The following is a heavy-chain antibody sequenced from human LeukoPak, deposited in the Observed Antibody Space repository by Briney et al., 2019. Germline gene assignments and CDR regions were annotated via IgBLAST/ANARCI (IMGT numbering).Heavy chain of an antibody. D-gene: IGHD3-22*01. J-gene: IGHJ4*02. CDR1: VGSFSGYY. CDR3: ARVDSSQTIDFDY. Sequence: SETLSLTCAVYVGSFSGYYWSWIRQPPGKGLEWIGEINHSGSTNYNPSLKSRVTISVDTSKNQFSLKLSSVTAADTAVYYCARVDSSQTIDFDYWGQGTLVTVSS. CDR2: INHSGST. V-gene: IGHV4-34*01.